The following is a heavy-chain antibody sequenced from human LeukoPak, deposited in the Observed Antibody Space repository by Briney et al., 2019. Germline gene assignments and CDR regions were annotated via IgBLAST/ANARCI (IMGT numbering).Heavy chain of an antibody. V-gene: IGHV1-2*02. J-gene: IGHJ5*02. Sequence: ASVKVSCKASGYTFTGYYMHWVRQAPGQGLEWMGWINPNSGGTNYAQKFQGRVTMTRDTSISTVYMELSRLRSDDTAVYYCARGDAIFGVVITRWFDPWGQGTLVTVSS. CDR2: INPNSGGT. CDR1: GYTFTGYY. D-gene: IGHD3-3*01. CDR3: ARGDAIFGVVITRWFDP.